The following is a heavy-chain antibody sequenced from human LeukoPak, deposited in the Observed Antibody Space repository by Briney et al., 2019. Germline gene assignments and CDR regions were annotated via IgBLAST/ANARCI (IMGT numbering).Heavy chain of an antibody. J-gene: IGHJ5*02. CDR2: INPNSGGT. Sequence: ASVKVSCKASGYTFTGYYMHWVRQAPGQGLEWMGWINPNSGGTNYAQKFQGRVTMTRDTSISTAYMELSRLRSVDTAVYYCAKPRYDFWSGYTLDPWGQGTLVTVSS. CDR3: AKPRYDFWSGYTLDP. V-gene: IGHV1-2*02. CDR1: GYTFTGYY. D-gene: IGHD3-3*01.